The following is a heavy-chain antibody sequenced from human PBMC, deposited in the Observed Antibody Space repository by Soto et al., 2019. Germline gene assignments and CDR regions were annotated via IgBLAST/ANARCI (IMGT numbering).Heavy chain of an antibody. CDR3: SHPRGYGVFDAYDI. CDR2: ISANGAYT. J-gene: IGHJ3*02. CDR1: GFTFSTYA. D-gene: IGHD2-8*01. V-gene: IGHV3-23*01. Sequence: EGQLLESGGGLVQPGGSLRVSCAASGFTFSTYAMNWVRQAPGKGLEWVSAISANGAYTYYADSVQGRFTVSRDNSVNALYLQMNSLRIEDTAVYYCSHPRGYGVFDAYDIWGQGTMVTVSS.